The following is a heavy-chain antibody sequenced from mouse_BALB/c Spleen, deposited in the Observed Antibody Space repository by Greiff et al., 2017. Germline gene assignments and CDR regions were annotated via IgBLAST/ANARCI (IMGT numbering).Heavy chain of an antibody. V-gene: IGHV1S81*02. CDR2: INPRNGGT. Sequence: QVQLQQPGAELVKPGASVKLSCKASCYTFTSYYMYWVKLRPGQGLEWIGGINPRNGGTNFNEKFKSKATLTVDKSSSTAYMQLSSLTSEDSAVYYCTRSSYRYEPFDYWGQGTTLTVSS. CDR1: CYTFTSYY. CDR3: TRSSYRYEPFDY. J-gene: IGHJ2*01. D-gene: IGHD2-14*01.